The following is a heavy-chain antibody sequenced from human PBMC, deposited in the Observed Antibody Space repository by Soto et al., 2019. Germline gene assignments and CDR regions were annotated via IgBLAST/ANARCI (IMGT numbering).Heavy chain of an antibody. CDR2: INHSGST. CDR1: GGSFSGYY. V-gene: IGHV4-34*01. J-gene: IGHJ4*02. Sequence: PSETLSLTCAVYGGSFSGYYWSWIRQPPGKGLEWIGEINHSGSTNYNPSLKSRVTISVDTSKNQFSLKLSSVTAADTAVYYCARVNNYYDSSGYYYRGQGTLVTVSS. D-gene: IGHD3-22*01. CDR3: ARVNNYYDSSGYYY.